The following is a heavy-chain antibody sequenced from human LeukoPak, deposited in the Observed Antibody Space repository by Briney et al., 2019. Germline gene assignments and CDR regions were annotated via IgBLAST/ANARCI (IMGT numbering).Heavy chain of an antibody. D-gene: IGHD4-23*01. CDR3: ARGPATTVVTPRYFDN. CDR2: IYYTGST. J-gene: IGHJ4*02. Sequence: SETLSPTCTISGGSISSISYYWGWIRQPPGKGLEWIGSIYYTGSTYYNPSLKSRVTISVDTSKNQFSLKLSSVTAADTAVYYCARGPATTVVTPRYFDNWGQGTLVTVSS. V-gene: IGHV4-39*07. CDR1: GGSISSISYY.